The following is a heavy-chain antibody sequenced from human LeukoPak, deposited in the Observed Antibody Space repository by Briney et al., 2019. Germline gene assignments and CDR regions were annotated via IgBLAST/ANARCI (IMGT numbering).Heavy chain of an antibody. CDR3: ARARPGSYLDF. D-gene: IGHD1-26*01. Sequence: GGSLRLSCAASGFTFDNYWFHWVSQLPGRGLVWVARVNTDGSITTYADSVKGRFTISRDNTKNTVHLQMHSLRVEDTAVYYCARARPGSYLDFWGQRALVTVSS. CDR1: GFTFDNYW. CDR2: VNTDGSIT. V-gene: IGHV3-74*03. J-gene: IGHJ4*02.